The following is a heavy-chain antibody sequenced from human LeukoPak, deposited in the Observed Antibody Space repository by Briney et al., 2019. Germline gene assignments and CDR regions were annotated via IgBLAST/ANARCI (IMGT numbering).Heavy chain of an antibody. D-gene: IGHD2-2*02. CDR3: ARHGYCSSTSCYTGPPYYFDY. CDR2: IYYSGST. V-gene: IGHV4-39*01. Sequence: SETLSLTCTVSGGSICSSSYYWGWIRQPPGKGLEWIGSIYYSGSTYYNPSLKSRVTISVDTSENQFSLKRSSVTAADTAVYYCARHGYCSSTSCYTGPPYYFDYWGQGTLVTVSS. CDR1: GGSICSSSYY. J-gene: IGHJ4*02.